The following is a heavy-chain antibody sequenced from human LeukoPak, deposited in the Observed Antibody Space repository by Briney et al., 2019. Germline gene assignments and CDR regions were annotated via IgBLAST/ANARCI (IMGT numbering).Heavy chain of an antibody. Sequence: PSETLSLTCAVYGGSFSGYYWSWIRQPPGKGLEWIGEINHSGSTNYNPSLKSRVTISVDTSKNQFSLKLSSVTAADTAVYYCARMPSDCSSTSCFTRYYGMDVWGQGTTVTASS. CDR3: ARMPSDCSSTSCFTRYYGMDV. CDR1: GGSFSGYY. D-gene: IGHD2-2*02. CDR2: INHSGST. V-gene: IGHV4-34*01. J-gene: IGHJ6*02.